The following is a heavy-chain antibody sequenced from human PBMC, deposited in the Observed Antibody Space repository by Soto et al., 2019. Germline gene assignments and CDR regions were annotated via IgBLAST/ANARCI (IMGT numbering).Heavy chain of an antibody. V-gene: IGHV3-23*01. CDR1: GFTFSSYA. J-gene: IGHJ5*02. D-gene: IGHD3-10*02. CDR2: ISGSGGST. CDR3: AKDFAGLFRFDP. Sequence: EVQLLESGGGLVQPGGSVRLSCAASGFTFSSYAMSWVRQAPGKGLEWVSAISGSGGSTYYADSVKGRFTISRDNSKNTLYLQMNSLRAEDTAVYYCAKDFAGLFRFDPWGQGTLVTVSS.